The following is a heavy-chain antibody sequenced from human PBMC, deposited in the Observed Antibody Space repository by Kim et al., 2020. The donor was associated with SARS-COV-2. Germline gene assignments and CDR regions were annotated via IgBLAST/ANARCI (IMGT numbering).Heavy chain of an antibody. CDR2: ISDSGTTT. Sequence: GGSLRLSCAASGFTFTNYAMSWVRQAPGKGLEWVSTISDSGTTTFYADSVKGRFSISRDNSKNTLCLQMNSLRAEDTAVYYCAKARGVDFWDYWGQGTLVTVSS. D-gene: IGHD2-15*01. J-gene: IGHJ4*02. V-gene: IGHV3-23*01. CDR3: AKARGVDFWDY. CDR1: GFTFTNYA.